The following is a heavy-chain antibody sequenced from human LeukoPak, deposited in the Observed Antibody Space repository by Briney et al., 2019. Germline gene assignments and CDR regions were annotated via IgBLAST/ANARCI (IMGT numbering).Heavy chain of an antibody. D-gene: IGHD1-26*01. CDR1: GGSFSGYY. V-gene: IGHV4-34*01. CDR2: INHSGST. CDR3: ARQWEQHDY. Sequence: PSETLSLTCAVYGGSFSGYYWSWIRQPPGKGLEWIGEINHSGSTYYNPSLKSRVTISVDTSKNQFSLKLSSVTAADTAVYYCARQWEQHDYWGQGTLVTVSS. J-gene: IGHJ4*02.